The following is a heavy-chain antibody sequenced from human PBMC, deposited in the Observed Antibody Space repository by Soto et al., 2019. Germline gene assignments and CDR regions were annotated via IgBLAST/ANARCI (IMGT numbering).Heavy chain of an antibody. CDR1: GFTVSSNY. CDR3: AASGYDSHYYSYYSGMDV. D-gene: IGHD5-12*01. V-gene: IGHV3-53*01. Sequence: GGSLRLSCAASGFTVSSNYMSWVRQAPGKGLEWVSVIYSGGSTYYADSVKGRFTISRDNSKNTLYLQMNSLRAEDTAVYYCAASGYDSHYYSYYSGMDVWGQGTTVTVSS. J-gene: IGHJ6*02. CDR2: IYSGGST.